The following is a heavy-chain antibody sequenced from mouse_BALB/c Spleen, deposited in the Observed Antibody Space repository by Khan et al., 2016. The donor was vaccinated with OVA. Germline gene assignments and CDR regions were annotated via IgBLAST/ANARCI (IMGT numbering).Heavy chain of an antibody. D-gene: IGHD1-1*01. J-gene: IGHJ3*01. V-gene: IGHV1-31*01. Sequence: VQLKQSGPELMKPGASVKISCKASGYSFTSYYIHWVKQSHGKTLEWIGYIDPFNGGSTYNQKFKVKATLTVDKSSNTADMHLTSLTSEDSAVYYWARHGSTSWFPYWGQGTLVTVSA. CDR1: GYSFTSYY. CDR3: ARHGSTSWFPY. CDR2: IDPFNGGS.